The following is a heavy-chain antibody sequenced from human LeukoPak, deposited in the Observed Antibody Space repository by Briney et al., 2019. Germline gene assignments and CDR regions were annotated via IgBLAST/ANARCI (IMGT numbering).Heavy chain of an antibody. Sequence: ASVKVSCKASGYTFTSYYMHWVRQAPGQGLEWMGIINPSGGSTSYAQKFQGRVTMTRDMSTSTDYMELSSLRSEDTAVYYCARDNSVGDTAWWFDPWGQGALVTVSS. CDR3: ARDNSVGDTAWWFDP. J-gene: IGHJ5*02. CDR2: INPSGGST. D-gene: IGHD1-26*01. V-gene: IGHV1-46*01. CDR1: GYTFTSYY.